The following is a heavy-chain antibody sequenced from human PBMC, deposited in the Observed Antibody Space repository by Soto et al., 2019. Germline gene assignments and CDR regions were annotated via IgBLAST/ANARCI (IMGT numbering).Heavy chain of an antibody. CDR2: IWYDGSNK. D-gene: IGHD4-17*01. CDR3: ARDQVKGTMTIL. CDR1: GFTFSSYG. J-gene: IGHJ4*02. V-gene: IGHV3-33*01. Sequence: GGSLRLSCAASGFTFSSYGMHWARQAPGKGLEWVAVIWYDGSNKYYADSVKGRFTISRDNSKNAMYLQMNSLSAEDTAVYHCARDQVKGTMTILWGQGTLVTVSS.